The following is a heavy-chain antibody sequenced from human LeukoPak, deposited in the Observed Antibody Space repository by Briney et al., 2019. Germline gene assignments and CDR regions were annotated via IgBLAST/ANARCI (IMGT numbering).Heavy chain of an antibody. J-gene: IGHJ4*02. CDR2: IWYDGSNK. CDR1: GSIFSSYG. Sequence: GRSLRLSCAASGSIFSSYGMHWVRQAPGKGLEWMALIWYDGSNKYYAASVKGRFTISRDNSKNTLYLQMNSLRAEDTAVYYCAREMIGSSSWYLTDYWGQGTLVTVSS. V-gene: IGHV3-33*01. D-gene: IGHD6-13*01. CDR3: AREMIGSSSWYLTDY.